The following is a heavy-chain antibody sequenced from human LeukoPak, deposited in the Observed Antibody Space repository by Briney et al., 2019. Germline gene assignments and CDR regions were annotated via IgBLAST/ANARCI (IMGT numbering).Heavy chain of an antibody. CDR2: ISGDGGST. Sequence: GGSLRLSCAASGFTFDDYAMHWVRQAPGKGLEWVSLISGDGGSTYYADSVKGRFTISRDNSKNSLYLQMNSLRTEDTALYYCAKARVYIAAAGIARYYYYGMDVWGQGTTVTVSS. CDR3: AKARVYIAAAGIARYYYYGMDV. CDR1: GFTFDDYA. D-gene: IGHD6-13*01. V-gene: IGHV3-43*02. J-gene: IGHJ6*02.